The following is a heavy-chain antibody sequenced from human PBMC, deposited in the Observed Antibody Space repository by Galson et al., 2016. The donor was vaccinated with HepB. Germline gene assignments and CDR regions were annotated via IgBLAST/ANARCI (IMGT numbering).Heavy chain of an antibody. Sequence: SLRLSCAASGFTFSRSDMYWVRQAPGKGLEWVAVTSYDGSNEYYADSVKGGFTISRVNYKNTLYLQINSLVAEDTAVYYCAQPETRPYDILTGYSQFDYWGQGTLVTVSS. V-gene: IGHV3-30*18. CDR2: TSYDGSNE. D-gene: IGHD3-9*01. J-gene: IGHJ4*02. CDR1: GFTFSRSD. CDR3: AQPETRPYDILTGYSQFDY.